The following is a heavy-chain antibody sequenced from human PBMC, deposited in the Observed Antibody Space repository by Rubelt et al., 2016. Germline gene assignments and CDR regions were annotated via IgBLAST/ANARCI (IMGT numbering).Heavy chain of an antibody. J-gene: IGHJ4*02. CDR2: IYWDDDK. D-gene: IGHD3-16*01. V-gene: IGHV2-5*02. Sequence: QVTLRESSPTLVKPTQTLTLTCTFSGFSLTTTGMGVGWIRQPPGKALEWLALIYWDDDKRYSPSLKSRLTITKATSKNQVVLTMTNMDPVDTATYYGAHKQGAVFDYWGQGTLVTVSS. CDR3: AHKQGAVFDY. CDR1: GFSLTTTGMG.